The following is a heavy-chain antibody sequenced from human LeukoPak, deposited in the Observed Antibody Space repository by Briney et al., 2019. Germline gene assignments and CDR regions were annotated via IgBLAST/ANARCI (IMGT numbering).Heavy chain of an antibody. Sequence: ASVKVSFKASGYTFTSYDINWVRQATGQGLEWMGWMNPNSGNTGYAQKFQGRVTMTRNTSISTAYMELSSLRSEDTAVYYCARGIGRDIVVVPADFDYWGQGTLVTVSS. CDR1: GYTFTSYD. D-gene: IGHD2-2*01. V-gene: IGHV1-8*01. J-gene: IGHJ4*02. CDR2: MNPNSGNT. CDR3: ARGIGRDIVVVPADFDY.